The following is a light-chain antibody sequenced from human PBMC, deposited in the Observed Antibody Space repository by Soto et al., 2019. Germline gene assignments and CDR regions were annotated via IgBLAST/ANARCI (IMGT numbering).Light chain of an antibody. J-gene: IGKJ5*01. V-gene: IGKV3-11*01. CDR1: HNVSSY. Sequence: EIVLTQSPATLSFSPGARPSLXSRASHNVSSYLAWYQQKPGQAPRLLIYDASNRAAGIPARFSGSGSGTDFTLTISSLEPEDFAVYYCQQRSNWPITFGQGTRLEIK. CDR3: QQRSNWPIT. CDR2: DAS.